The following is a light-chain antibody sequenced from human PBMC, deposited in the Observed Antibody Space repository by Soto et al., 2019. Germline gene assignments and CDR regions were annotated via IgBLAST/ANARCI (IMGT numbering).Light chain of an antibody. Sequence: DIQMTQSPSSLSAAVGDRVTITCRASQDINKYLNWYHQTPGKAPKLLIFSTSTLYSGVPSRFSGSRSGTDFTLTISSLQPEDFATYYCQQSYSSPYTFGQGTKVESK. V-gene: IGKV1-39*01. CDR3: QQSYSSPYT. CDR1: QDINKY. J-gene: IGKJ2*01. CDR2: STS.